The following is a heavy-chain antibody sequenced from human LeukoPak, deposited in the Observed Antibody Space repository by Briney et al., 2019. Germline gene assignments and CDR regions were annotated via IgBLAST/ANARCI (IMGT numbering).Heavy chain of an antibody. J-gene: IGHJ4*02. CDR2: GHHSGDF. CDR3: ARRRLRPSIIIDY. Sequence: PETLSLTCAVYGGSFNNYYWTWIRQSPEKGLEWIGEGHHSGDFKYNPSLKSRVTVSLDPSKNQFSLTLISVTAADTAVYYCARRRLRPSIIIDYWGQGTLVTVSS. V-gene: IGHV4-34*01. D-gene: IGHD4-17*01. CDR1: GGSFNNYY.